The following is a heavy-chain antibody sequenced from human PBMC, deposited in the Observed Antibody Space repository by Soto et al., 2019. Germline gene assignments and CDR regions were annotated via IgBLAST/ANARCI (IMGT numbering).Heavy chain of an antibody. Sequence: GGSLRLSCAASGFTFSSYEMNWVRQAPGKGLEWVSYISSSGSIIYYADSVKGRFTISRDNAKNSLYLQMNSLRAEDTAVYYRARDVEEWELLWSGPGAFDIWGQGTMVTVSS. CDR2: ISSSGSII. J-gene: IGHJ3*02. V-gene: IGHV3-48*03. D-gene: IGHD1-26*01. CDR1: GFTFSSYE. CDR3: ARDVEEWELLWSGPGAFDI.